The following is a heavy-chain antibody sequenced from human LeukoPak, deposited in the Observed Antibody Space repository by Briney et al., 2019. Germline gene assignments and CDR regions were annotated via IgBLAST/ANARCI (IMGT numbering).Heavy chain of an antibody. Sequence: SQTLSLTCAISGDIVSSNSAAWNWIRQSPSRGLEWLGRTYYRSKWYNDYAVSLKSRITINPDASKNQFSLKLSSVTAADTAVYYCARGDIVVVPAAMPGYFDYWGQGTLVTVSS. CDR1: GDIVSSNSAA. CDR3: ARGDIVVVPAAMPGYFDY. J-gene: IGHJ4*02. CDR2: TYYRSKWYN. D-gene: IGHD2-2*01. V-gene: IGHV6-1*01.